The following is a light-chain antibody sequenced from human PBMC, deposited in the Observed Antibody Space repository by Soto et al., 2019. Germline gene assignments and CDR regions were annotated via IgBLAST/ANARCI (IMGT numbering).Light chain of an antibody. CDR2: LNSDGSH. CDR1: SGHSSSA. V-gene: IGLV4-69*01. J-gene: IGLJ2*01. CDR3: QTWGTGIHVV. Sequence: QLVLTQSPSASASPGASVKLTCTLSSGHSSSAIAWHQQQPEKGPRYLMKLNSDGSHSKGDGIPDRFSGSSSGAERYLTISGLQSEDEADYYCQTWGTGIHVVFGGGTKVTVL.